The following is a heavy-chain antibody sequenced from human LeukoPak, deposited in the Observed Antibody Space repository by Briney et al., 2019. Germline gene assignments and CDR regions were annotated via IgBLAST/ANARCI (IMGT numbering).Heavy chain of an antibody. Sequence: PGRSLRLSCAASGFTFSSYGMHWVRQAPGKGLEWVAVIWYDGSNKYYADSVKGRFTISRDNAKNSLYLQMNSLRAEDTAVYYCARDLAPVKNWGQGTLVTVSS. CDR3: ARDLAPVKN. CDR2: IWYDGSNK. J-gene: IGHJ4*02. CDR1: GFTFSSYG. V-gene: IGHV3-33*01.